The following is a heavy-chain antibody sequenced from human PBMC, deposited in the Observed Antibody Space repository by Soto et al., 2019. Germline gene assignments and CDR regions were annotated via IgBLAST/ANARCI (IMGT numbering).Heavy chain of an antibody. J-gene: IGHJ4*02. D-gene: IGHD6-19*01. CDR2: IIPILGIA. CDR3: ARALKSVNSSGWTSVLYFDY. CDR1: GGTFSSYT. Sequence: ASVKVSCKASGGTFSSYTISWVRQAPGQGLEWMGRIIPILGIANYAQKFQGRVTITADKSTSTAYMELSSLRSEDTAVYYCARALKSVNSSGWTSVLYFDYWGQGTLVTVSS. V-gene: IGHV1-69*02.